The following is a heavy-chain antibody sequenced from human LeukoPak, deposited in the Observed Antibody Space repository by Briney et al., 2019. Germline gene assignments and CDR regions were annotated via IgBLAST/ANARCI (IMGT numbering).Heavy chain of an antibody. V-gene: IGHV4-4*07. D-gene: IGHD3-3*01. CDR1: GGSISSYY. CDR2: IYTSGST. J-gene: IGHJ3*02. CDR3: ARASDFWSGYPDAFDI. Sequence: SETLSLTCTVSGGSISSYYWSWIRQPAGKGLEWIGRIYTSGSTNYNPSLKSRVTMSVDTSKNQFSLKMSSVTAADTAVYYCARASDFWSGYPDAFDIWGQGTMVTVSS.